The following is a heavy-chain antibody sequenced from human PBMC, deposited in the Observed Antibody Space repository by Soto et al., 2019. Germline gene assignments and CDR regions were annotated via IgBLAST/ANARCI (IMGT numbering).Heavy chain of an antibody. D-gene: IGHD6-19*01. Sequence: LRLSCAASGLTFSGYAMSWVRQAPGKGLEWVSAISGSGAGTYYADSVKGRFTISRDNSKSTLYLQMNGLRAEDTAVYYCAKGVAGTAGGYYYYDMDVWGQGTTVTVSS. CDR2: ISGSGAGT. J-gene: IGHJ6*02. CDR1: GLTFSGYA. CDR3: AKGVAGTAGGYYYYDMDV. V-gene: IGHV3-23*01.